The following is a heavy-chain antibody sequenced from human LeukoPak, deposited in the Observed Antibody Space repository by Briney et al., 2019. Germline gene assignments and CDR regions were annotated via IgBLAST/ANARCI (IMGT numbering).Heavy chain of an antibody. J-gene: IGHJ4*02. V-gene: IGHV3-74*01. CDR2: INSDGRTT. D-gene: IGHD3-22*01. CDR1: AFTFSSYW. Sequence: GGSLSLSCVASAFTFSSYWMHWVRQAPRKGLVWVSRINSDGRTTIYADSVKGRFTISRDNAKNTLYLQMNSLRAEDTAVYYCAREGYYDSSGYSIRFSYWGQGTLVTVSS. CDR3: AREGYYDSSGYSIRFSY.